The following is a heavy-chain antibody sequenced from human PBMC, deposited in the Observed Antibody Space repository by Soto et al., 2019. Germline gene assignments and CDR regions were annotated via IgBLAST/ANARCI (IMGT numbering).Heavy chain of an antibody. CDR1: GFTFSSYA. Sequence: GGSLRLSCAASGFTFSSYAMSWVRQAPGKGLEWVSALSGSGGSTYYADSVKGRFTISRDNSKNTLYLQMNSLRAEATAVYYFAKDEAAPQFDPWCQGIRVSVSS. J-gene: IGHJ5*02. CDR2: LSGSGGST. D-gene: IGHD6-6*01. CDR3: AKDEAAPQFDP. V-gene: IGHV3-23*01.